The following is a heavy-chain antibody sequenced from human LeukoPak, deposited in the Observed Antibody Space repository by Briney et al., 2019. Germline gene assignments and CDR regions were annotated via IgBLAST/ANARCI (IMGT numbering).Heavy chain of an antibody. D-gene: IGHD7-27*01. J-gene: IGHJ4*02. V-gene: IGHV1-2*02. CDR3: ASPAVGKDLDY. CDR1: GYNFTGYY. Sequence: ASVKVSCKASGYNFTGYYMHWVRQAPGQGLEWMGWINPNSGGTNYAQKFQGRVTMTRDTSINTAYMELSSLRSDDTAVYYCASPAVGKDLDYWGQGTLVTVSS. CDR2: INPNSGGT.